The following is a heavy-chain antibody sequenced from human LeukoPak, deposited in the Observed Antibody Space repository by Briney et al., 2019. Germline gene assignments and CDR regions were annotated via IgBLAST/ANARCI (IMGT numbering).Heavy chain of an antibody. CDR3: AKRTYSSGWYPMDFDY. D-gene: IGHD6-19*01. V-gene: IGHV3-30*02. CDR1: GFTFSSYG. J-gene: IGHJ4*02. Sequence: GGSLRLSCAASGFTFSSYGMHWVRQAPGKGLEWVAFIRYDGSNKYYADSVKGRFTISRDNSKNTLYLQMNSLRAEATAVYYCAKRTYSSGWYPMDFDYWGQGTLVTVSS. CDR2: IRYDGSNK.